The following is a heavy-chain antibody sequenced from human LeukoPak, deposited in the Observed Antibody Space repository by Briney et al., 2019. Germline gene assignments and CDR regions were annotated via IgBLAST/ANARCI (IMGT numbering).Heavy chain of an antibody. Sequence: ASVKVSCKASGGTFSSYAISWVRQAPGQGLKWMGGIIPIFGTANYAQKFQGRVTITADESTSTAYMELSSLRSEDTAVYYCARRIAAAKKPFDYWGQGTLVTVSS. CDR1: GGTFSSYA. V-gene: IGHV1-69*01. CDR2: IIPIFGTA. D-gene: IGHD6-13*01. CDR3: ARRIAAAKKPFDY. J-gene: IGHJ4*02.